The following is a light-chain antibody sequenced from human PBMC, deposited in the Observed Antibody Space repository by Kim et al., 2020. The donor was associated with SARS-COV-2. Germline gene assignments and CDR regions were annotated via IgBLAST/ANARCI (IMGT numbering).Light chain of an antibody. CDR2: RTS. CDR3: LLYYGDAWV. CDR1: TGAVNSGHY. J-gene: IGLJ3*02. Sequence: PGGTFTLTCASSTGAVNSGHYPNWIQQRPGQAPRALIYRTSNIHSLTPARFSGSLLGGKAALTLSGVQPEDEAEYYCLLYYGDAWVFGGGTQLTVL. V-gene: IGLV7-43*01.